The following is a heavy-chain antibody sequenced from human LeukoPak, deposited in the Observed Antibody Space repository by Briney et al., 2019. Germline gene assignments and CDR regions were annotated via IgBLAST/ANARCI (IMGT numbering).Heavy chain of an antibody. CDR3: ARIIAAAGSTSSRDDY. D-gene: IGHD6-13*01. V-gene: IGHV1-58*02. J-gene: IGHJ4*02. CDR1: GFTFTSSA. CDR2: IVVGSGNT. Sequence: ASVKVSCKASGFTFTSSAMQWVRQARGQRLEWIGWIVVGSGNTNYAQKFQGRVTITTDESTSTAYMELSSLRSEDTAVYYCARIIAAAGSTSSRDDYWGQGTLVTVSS.